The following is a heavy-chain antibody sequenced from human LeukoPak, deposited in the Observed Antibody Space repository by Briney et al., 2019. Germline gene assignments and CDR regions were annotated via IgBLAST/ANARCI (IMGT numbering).Heavy chain of an antibody. CDR1: GGSFSGYY. CDR3: ARSRKRLDAFDT. V-gene: IGHV4-34*01. J-gene: IGHJ3*02. D-gene: IGHD4-11*01. Sequence: SETLSLTCAVYGGSFSGYYWSWIRQPPGKGLEWIGEINHSGSTNYNPSLKSRVTISVDTSKNQFSLKLSSVTAADTAVYYCARSRKRLDAFDTWGQGTMVTVSS. CDR2: INHSGST.